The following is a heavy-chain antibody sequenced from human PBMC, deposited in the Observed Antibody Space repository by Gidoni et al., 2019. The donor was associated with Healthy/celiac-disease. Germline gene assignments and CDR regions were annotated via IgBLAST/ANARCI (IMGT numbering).Heavy chain of an antibody. CDR1: GFTFDDYA. CDR3: AKDNGFVAAAGGGFDY. V-gene: IGHV3-9*01. J-gene: IGHJ4*02. Sequence: EVQLVESGGGLVQPGRSLRLSCAASGFTFDDYAMHWVRQAPGKSLEWVSGISWNSGSIGYADSVKGRFTISRDNAKNSLYLQMNSLRAEDTALYYCAKDNGFVAAAGGGFDYWGQGTLVTVSS. D-gene: IGHD6-13*01. CDR2: ISWNSGSI.